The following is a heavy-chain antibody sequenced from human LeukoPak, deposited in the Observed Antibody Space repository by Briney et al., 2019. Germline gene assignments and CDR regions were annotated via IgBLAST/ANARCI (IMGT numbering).Heavy chain of an antibody. CDR1: GFTFSSYS. CDR3: AGDWAHSSTTEGMDV. V-gene: IGHV3-21*01. Sequence: GGSLRLSCAASGFTFSSYSMNWVRQAPGKGLEWVSSISSSSSYIYYADSVKGRFTISRDNAKNSLYLQMNSLRAEDTAVYYCAGDWAHSSTTEGMDVWGQGTTVTVSS. CDR2: ISSSSSYI. D-gene: IGHD6-13*01. J-gene: IGHJ6*02.